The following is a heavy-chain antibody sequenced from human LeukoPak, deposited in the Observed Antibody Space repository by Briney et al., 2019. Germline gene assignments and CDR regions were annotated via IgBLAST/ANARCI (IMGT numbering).Heavy chain of an antibody. J-gene: IGHJ3*01. CDR1: GFTFSSYA. CDR2: ISFDGSNK. V-gene: IGHV3-30*03. CDR3: TTMALGVGAFNV. D-gene: IGHD3-16*01. Sequence: GGSLRLSCAASGFTFSSYAMSWVRQAPGGGLEWVAVISFDGSNKYYADSVKGRFTISRDNSKNTLYLQMNSLRAEDTAVYYCTTMALGVGAFNVWGQGTMVIVSS.